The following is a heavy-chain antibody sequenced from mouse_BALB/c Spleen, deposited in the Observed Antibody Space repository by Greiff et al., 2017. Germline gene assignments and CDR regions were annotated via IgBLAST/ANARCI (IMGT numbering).Heavy chain of an antibody. CDR3: ARHGNYSSWFAY. Sequence: DVKLVESGGGLVKPGGSLKLSCAASGFAFSSYDMSWVRQTPEKRLEWVAYISSGGGSTYYPDTVKGRFTISRDNAKNTLYLQMSSLKSEDTAMYYCARHGNYSSWFAYWGQGTLVTVSA. CDR2: ISSGGGST. V-gene: IGHV5-12-1*01. D-gene: IGHD2-1*01. CDR1: GFAFSSYD. J-gene: IGHJ3*01.